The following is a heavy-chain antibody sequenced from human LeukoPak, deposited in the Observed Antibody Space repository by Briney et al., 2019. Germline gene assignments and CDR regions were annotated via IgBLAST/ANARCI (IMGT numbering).Heavy chain of an antibody. CDR3: ARYYYASAFDY. D-gene: IGHD3-10*01. CDR1: GFTFSSYW. V-gene: IGHV3-7*01. J-gene: IGHJ4*02. CDR2: IRQDGGKK. Sequence: GGSLRLSCTASGFTFSSYWMTWVRQTPEKGLEWVANIRQDGGKKDYVASVKGRFTISRDNAKNSLYLQMNSLRAEDTAVYYCARYYYASAFDYWGQGTLVTVSS.